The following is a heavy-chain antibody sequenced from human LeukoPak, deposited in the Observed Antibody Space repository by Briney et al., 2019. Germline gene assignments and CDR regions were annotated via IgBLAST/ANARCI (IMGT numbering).Heavy chain of an antibody. D-gene: IGHD1-26*01. CDR3: ARVAFPARGSYYNWFDP. Sequence: GGSLRLSCAASGFTFSSYSMNWVRQAPGKGLEWVSSISSSSSYIYYADSVKGRFTISRDNAKNSLYLQMNSLRAEDTAVYYCARVAFPARGSYYNWFDPWGQGTLVTVSS. J-gene: IGHJ5*02. CDR1: GFTFSSYS. CDR2: ISSSSSYI. V-gene: IGHV3-21*01.